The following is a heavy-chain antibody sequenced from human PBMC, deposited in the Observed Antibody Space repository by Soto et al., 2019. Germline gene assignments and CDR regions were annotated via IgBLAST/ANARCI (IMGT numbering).Heavy chain of an antibody. J-gene: IGHJ4*02. CDR1: GFTFSTSW. Sequence: EVHLVESGGGLVQPGGSLRLSCAASGFTFSTSWMDWVRQTPGKGLEWVANINQDGSEKNYVDSVKGRFTISRDDAKNSLFLQMSSLTAEDSGLYYCTRYLDFWGQGTLVTVSS. CDR3: TRYLDF. V-gene: IGHV3-7*01. CDR2: INQDGSEK.